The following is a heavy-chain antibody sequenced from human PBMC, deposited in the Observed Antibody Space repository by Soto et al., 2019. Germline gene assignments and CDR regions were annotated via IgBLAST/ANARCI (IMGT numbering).Heavy chain of an antibody. Sequence: VQLVESGGGVVQPGRSLRLSCAASGFTFSSYGMHWVRQAPGKGLEWVAVISYDGSNKYYADSVKGRFTISRDNSKNTLYLQMNSLRAEDTAVYYCAKDYYDILTGHPDYWGQGTLVTVSS. CDR2: ISYDGSNK. CDR3: AKDYYDILTGHPDY. J-gene: IGHJ4*02. D-gene: IGHD3-9*01. V-gene: IGHV3-30*18. CDR1: GFTFSSYG.